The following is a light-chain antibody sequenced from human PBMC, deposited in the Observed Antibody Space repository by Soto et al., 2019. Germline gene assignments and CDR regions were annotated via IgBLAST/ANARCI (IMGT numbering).Light chain of an antibody. CDR2: AAS. Sequence: DIQMTQSPSSLSASVGDRVTITCRASQVIGNDLGWYQQKPGKAPKRLIYAASSLQSGVPPRFSGSGSGTEFTLTISSLQPEDFATYYCLQHNSFPLTFGGGTKVDIK. CDR1: QVIGND. J-gene: IGKJ4*01. CDR3: LQHNSFPLT. V-gene: IGKV1-17*01.